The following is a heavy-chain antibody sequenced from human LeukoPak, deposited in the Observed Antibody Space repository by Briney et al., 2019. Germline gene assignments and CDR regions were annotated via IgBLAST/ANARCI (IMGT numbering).Heavy chain of an antibody. D-gene: IGHD3-10*01. CDR2: IYHSGST. J-gene: IGHJ3*02. V-gene: IGHV4-30-2*01. CDR1: GGSIGSGGYS. Sequence: SETLSLTCAVAGGSIGSGGYSWSWIRQPPGKGLEWIGYIYHSGSTYYNPSLKSRVTISVDRSKNQFSLKLSSVTAADTAVYYCASLYYYGSGSYAFDIWGQGTMVTVSS. CDR3: ASLYYYGSGSYAFDI.